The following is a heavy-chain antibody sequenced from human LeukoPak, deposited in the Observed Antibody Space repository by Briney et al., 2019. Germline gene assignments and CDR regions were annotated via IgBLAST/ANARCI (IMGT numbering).Heavy chain of an antibody. CDR3: ATGYYDSSGYYLFDY. D-gene: IGHD3-22*01. V-gene: IGHV1-24*01. CDR2: FDPEDGEA. CDR1: GYTLTELS. J-gene: IGHJ4*02. Sequence: ASVTVSCKVSGYTLTELSMHWVRQAPGKGLEGMGGFDPEDGEAIYAQKFQGRVTMTEDTSTDTAYMELSSLRSEDTAVYYCATGYYDSSGYYLFDYWGQGTLVTVSS.